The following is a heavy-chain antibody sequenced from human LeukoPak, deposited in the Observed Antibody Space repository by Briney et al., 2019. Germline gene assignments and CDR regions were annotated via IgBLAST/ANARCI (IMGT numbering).Heavy chain of an antibody. CDR3: ARAYYGSGTLRFDY. V-gene: IGHV4-59*01. J-gene: IGHJ4*02. Sequence: SETLSLTCTVSGGSISTYYWTWIRQPPGKGLEWIGCIYYSGSTNYNPSLKSRVTISVDTSKNQFSLKLSSVTAADTAVYYCARAYYGSGTLRFDYWGQGSLVIVSS. CDR2: IYYSGST. CDR1: GGSISTYY. D-gene: IGHD3-10*01.